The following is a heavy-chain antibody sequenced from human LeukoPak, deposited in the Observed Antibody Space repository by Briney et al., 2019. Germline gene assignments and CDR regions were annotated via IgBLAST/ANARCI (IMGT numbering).Heavy chain of an antibody. CDR1: GFTFDDYA. Sequence: PGGSLRLSCAASGFTFDDYAMHCVRQAPGKGLVWVSLISWDGGSTYYADSVKGRFTISRDNSKNSLYLQMNSLRAEDTALYYCAKDGGVGYYDSSGYYYPDYWGQGTLVTVSS. CDR3: AKDGGVGYYDSSGYYYPDY. V-gene: IGHV3-43D*03. CDR2: ISWDGGST. D-gene: IGHD3-22*01. J-gene: IGHJ4*02.